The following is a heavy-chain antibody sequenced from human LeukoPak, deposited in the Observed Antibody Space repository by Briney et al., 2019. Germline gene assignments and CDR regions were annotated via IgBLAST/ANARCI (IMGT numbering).Heavy chain of an antibody. CDR3: TTDTIPYGSGTIGSLGP. CDR1: GFTFSNAW. Sequence: PGGSLRLSCAASGFTFSNAWMSWVRQAPGKGLEWVGRIKSKTDGGTTDYAAPVKGRFTISRDDSKNTLYLQMNSLKTEDTAVHYCTTDTIPYGSGTIGSLGPWGQGTLVTVSS. CDR2: IKSKTDGGTT. D-gene: IGHD3-10*01. J-gene: IGHJ5*02. V-gene: IGHV3-15*01.